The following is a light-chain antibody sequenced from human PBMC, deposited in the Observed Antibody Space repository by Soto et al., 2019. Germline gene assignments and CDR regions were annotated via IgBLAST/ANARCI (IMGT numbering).Light chain of an antibody. CDR1: QSVSSSY. CDR3: QQYGSSQWT. CDR2: GAS. V-gene: IGKV3-20*01. Sequence: EIVLTQSPGTLSLSPGERATLSCRASQSVSSSYLAGYQQKPGQAPRLLISGASSRATGIPDRFSGSGSGTDLTLTISRLEPEDFAVYYCQQYGSSQWTFGQGTKVEIK. J-gene: IGKJ1*01.